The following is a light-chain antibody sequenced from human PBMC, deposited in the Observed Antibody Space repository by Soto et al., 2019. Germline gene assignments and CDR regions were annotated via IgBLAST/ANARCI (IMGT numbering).Light chain of an antibody. CDR2: KAS. Sequence: IQMTQSPLSVSASVGDRVTITCRASQGISSWLSLYQQKPGKSPTLLIYKASNLQSGVPSRFSGSGSGTDFSLTISSLQPEDFATYYCQQTSSFPLTFVGGTKVEIK. CDR1: QGISSW. J-gene: IGKJ4*01. CDR3: QQTSSFPLT. V-gene: IGKV1-12*01.